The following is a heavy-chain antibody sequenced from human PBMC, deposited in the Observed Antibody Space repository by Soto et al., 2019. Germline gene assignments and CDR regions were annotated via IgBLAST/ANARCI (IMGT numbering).Heavy chain of an antibody. J-gene: IGHJ5*02. Sequence: QLQLQESGPGLVKPSETLSLTCTVSGGSISSSSYYWGWIRQPPGKGLEWIGSIYYSGSTYYNPSLKSRVTTPVDTSKNQFSLKLSSVTAADTAVYYCARQVGSSGWYGGGWFDPWGQGTLVTVSS. CDR3: ARQVGSSGWYGGGWFDP. CDR2: IYYSGST. D-gene: IGHD6-19*01. V-gene: IGHV4-39*01. CDR1: GGSISSSSYY.